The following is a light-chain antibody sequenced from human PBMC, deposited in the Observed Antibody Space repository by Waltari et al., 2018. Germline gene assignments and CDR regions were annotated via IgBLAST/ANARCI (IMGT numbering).Light chain of an antibody. CDR3: AAWEDSLSGPV. Sequence: QSVLTQPPSASGTPGQRVTISCSGSSSNIGSNYVYWYQQLPGTAPKLLIYRNNQRPSGVPARFSGSKSGTSASLAISGLRSEDEADYYCAAWEDSLSGPVFGGGTKLTVL. CDR1: SSNIGSNY. V-gene: IGLV1-47*01. J-gene: IGLJ2*01. CDR2: RNN.